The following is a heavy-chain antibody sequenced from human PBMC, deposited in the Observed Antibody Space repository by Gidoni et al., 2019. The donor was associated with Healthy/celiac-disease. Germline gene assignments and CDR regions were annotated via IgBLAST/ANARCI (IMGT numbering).Heavy chain of an antibody. D-gene: IGHD6-19*01. V-gene: IGHV4-39*01. CDR1: GCSISSSSYY. Sequence: QLHLQESGPGLVKPSETLSLTCTVSGCSISSSSYYWGWIRQPPGKGLEWIGSLYYSGSTYYNPSLKSRVTISVDTSKNQFSLKLSSVTAADTAVYYCARHDGLAVAGHFDYWGQGTLVTVSS. J-gene: IGHJ4*02. CDR3: ARHDGLAVAGHFDY. CDR2: LYYSGST.